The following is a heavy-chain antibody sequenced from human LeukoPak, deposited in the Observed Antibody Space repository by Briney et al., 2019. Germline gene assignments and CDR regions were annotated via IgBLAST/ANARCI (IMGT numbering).Heavy chain of an antibody. Sequence: SETLSLTCTVSGGSISSYYWSWIRQPPGKGLEWIGYIYYSGSTNYNPSLKSRVTISVDTSKNQFSLKLSSVTAADTAVYYCARHLDDAFGIWGQGTMVTVSS. J-gene: IGHJ3*02. CDR3: ARHLDDAFGI. CDR1: GGSISSYY. CDR2: IYYSGST. V-gene: IGHV4-59*08.